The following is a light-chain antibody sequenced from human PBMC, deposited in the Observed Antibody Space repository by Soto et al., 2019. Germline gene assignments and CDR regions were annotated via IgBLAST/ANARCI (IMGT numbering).Light chain of an antibody. CDR2: SDN. V-gene: IGLV1-44*01. Sequence: QSVLTQPPSASGTPGQRVTISCSGSSSSIGSNTVNWYQQVPGTAPKLLMYSDNRRPSGVPDRFSGSKSGTSASLAISGVQSEDEADYYCAAWDDSVNGRVFGGGTKVTVL. J-gene: IGLJ3*02. CDR3: AAWDDSVNGRV. CDR1: SSSIGSNT.